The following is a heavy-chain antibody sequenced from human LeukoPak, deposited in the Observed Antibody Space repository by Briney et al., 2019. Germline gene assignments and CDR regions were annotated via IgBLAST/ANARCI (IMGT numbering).Heavy chain of an antibody. CDR2: INHSGST. J-gene: IGHJ4*02. V-gene: IGHV4-34*01. CDR3: ARVKEGIGYFDY. CDR1: GGSFSGYY. D-gene: IGHD2-15*01. Sequence: SETLSLTCAVYGGSFSGYYWSWIRQPPGKGLEWIGEINHSGSTNYNPSLKSRVTMSVDTSKNQFSLKLTSVTAADTAVYYCARVKEGIGYFDYWGQGTLVTVSS.